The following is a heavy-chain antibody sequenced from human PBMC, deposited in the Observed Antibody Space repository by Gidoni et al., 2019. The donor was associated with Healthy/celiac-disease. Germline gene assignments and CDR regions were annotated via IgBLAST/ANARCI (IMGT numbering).Heavy chain of an antibody. CDR3: AKGGYSSGWSDGDYYYYMDV. CDR1: GFTFSSYG. J-gene: IGHJ6*03. D-gene: IGHD6-19*01. V-gene: IGHV3-30*18. CDR2: ISYDGSNK. Sequence: QVQLVESGGGVVQPGRSLRLSCAASGFTFSSYGMHWVRQAPGKGLEWVAVISYDGSNKYYADSVKGRFTISRDNSKNTLYLQMNSLRAEDTAVYYCAKGGYSSGWSDGDYYYYMDVWGKGTTVTVSS.